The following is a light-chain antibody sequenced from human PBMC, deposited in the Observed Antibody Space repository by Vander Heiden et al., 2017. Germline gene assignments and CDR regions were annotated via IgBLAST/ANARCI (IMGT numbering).Light chain of an antibody. J-gene: IGLJ3*02. CDR2: SNN. CDR3: AAWDDSLNGWV. V-gene: IGLV1-44*01. Sequence: QSVLTQPLSASVPPRQLVTTSCAGSSSNIGSNTINWYQQLPGTAPKLLIYSNNQRPSGVPDRFSGSKSGTSASLAISGLQSEDEADYYCAAWDDSLNGWVVGGGTKLTVL. CDR1: SSNIGSNT.